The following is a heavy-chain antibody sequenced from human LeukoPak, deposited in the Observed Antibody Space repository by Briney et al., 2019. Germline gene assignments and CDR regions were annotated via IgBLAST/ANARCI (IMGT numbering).Heavy chain of an antibody. D-gene: IGHD3-22*01. CDR2: VYHSGST. CDR3: ARNDSSGYFDY. CDR1: DYSISSGNY. V-gene: IGHV4-38-2*01. Sequence: SSETLSLTCAVSDYSISSGNYWGWIRQPPGKGREWIGSVYHSGSTHYSPSLKSRVTISVDTSKNQFSLKLRSVTAADTAVYYCARNDSSGYFDYWGQGTLVPVSS. J-gene: IGHJ4*02.